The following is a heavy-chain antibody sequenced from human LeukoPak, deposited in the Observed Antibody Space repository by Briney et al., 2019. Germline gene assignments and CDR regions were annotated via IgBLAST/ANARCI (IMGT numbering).Heavy chain of an antibody. J-gene: IGHJ3*02. CDR2: IHYSGST. CDR1: GGSISSGSYY. V-gene: IGHV4-61*01. D-gene: IGHD6-13*01. Sequence: SETLSLTCTVSGGSISSGSYYWSWIRQPPGKGLEWIGYIHYSGSTNYNPSLKSRVTISVDTSKTQFSLKLSSVTAADTAVYYCARDRSGWYAVTRDASDIWGQGTMVTVSS. CDR3: ARDRSGWYAVTRDASDI.